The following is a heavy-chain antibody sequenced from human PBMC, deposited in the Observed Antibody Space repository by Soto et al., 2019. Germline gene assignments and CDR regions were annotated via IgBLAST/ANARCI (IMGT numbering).Heavy chain of an antibody. J-gene: IGHJ6*01. D-gene: IGHD3-3*01. CDR3: ASXPRAGDFWSGTRNGMDV. Sequence: AAVKVSCKASGYTFTSYDINWVRQATGQGLEWMGWMNPNSGNTGYAQKFQGRVTMTRNTSISTAYMELSSLRSEDTAVCYCASXPRAGDFWSGTRNGMDVWGQGTTVTVSS. V-gene: IGHV1-8*01. CDR2: MNPNSGNT. CDR1: GYTFTSYD.